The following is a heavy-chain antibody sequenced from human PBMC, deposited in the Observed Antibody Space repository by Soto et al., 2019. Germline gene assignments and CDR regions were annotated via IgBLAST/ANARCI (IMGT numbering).Heavy chain of an antibody. CDR2: IYSSGST. CDR3: VRHRSSREVPFDN. V-gene: IGHV4-39*01. Sequence: PSETLSLTCTVSGDSISGTSFYWGWIRQSSGKGLEWIASIYSSGSTFYNLSLKSRLSLSVDTSKNQFSLRLQSVTAADTAVYYCVRHRSSREVPFDNWGQGTLVT. J-gene: IGHJ4*02. CDR1: GDSISGTSFY.